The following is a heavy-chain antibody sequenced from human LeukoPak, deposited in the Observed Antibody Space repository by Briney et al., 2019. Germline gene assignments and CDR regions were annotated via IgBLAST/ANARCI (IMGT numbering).Heavy chain of an antibody. J-gene: IGHJ4*02. CDR1: GYTFTGYF. Sequence: ASVKVSCKASGYTFTGYFIHWVRLAPGQGFEWMGWINPNSGGTNYAQKFQGRVTMTRDTSITTAYMELSSLRSDDTAVYYCARDMTTVLNYFDYWGQGTLVTVSS. V-gene: IGHV1-2*02. D-gene: IGHD4-17*01. CDR2: INPNSGGT. CDR3: ARDMTTVLNYFDY.